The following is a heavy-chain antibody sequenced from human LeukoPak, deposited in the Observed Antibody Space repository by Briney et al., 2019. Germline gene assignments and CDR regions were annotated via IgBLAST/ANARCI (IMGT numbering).Heavy chain of an antibody. CDR1: GGSISSYY. J-gene: IGHJ6*02. D-gene: IGHD2-8*01. Sequence: SQTLSLTCTVSGGSISSYYWSWIRQPPGKGLEWIGYIYYSGSTNYNPSLKSRVTISVDTSKNQFSLKLSSVTAADTAVYYCARVRTNDHGMDVWGQGTTVTVSS. V-gene: IGHV4-59*01. CDR2: IYYSGST. CDR3: ARVRTNDHGMDV.